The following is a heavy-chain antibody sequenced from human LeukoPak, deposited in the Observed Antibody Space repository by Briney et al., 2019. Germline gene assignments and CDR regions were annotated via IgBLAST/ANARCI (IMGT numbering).Heavy chain of an antibody. CDR2: ISGSGGST. J-gene: IGHJ4*02. D-gene: IGHD3-9*01. CDR3: AKVRYFDWLFPILVY. CDR1: GFTFSSYA. Sequence: GGSLRLSCAASGFTFSSYAMSWVRQAPGKGLEWVSAISGSGGSTYYADSVKGRFTISRDNSKNTLYLQMNSLRAEDTAVYYCAKVRYFDWLFPILVYWGQGTLVTVSS. V-gene: IGHV3-23*01.